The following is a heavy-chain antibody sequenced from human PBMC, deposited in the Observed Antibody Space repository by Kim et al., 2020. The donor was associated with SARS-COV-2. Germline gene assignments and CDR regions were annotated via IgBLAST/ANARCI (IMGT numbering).Heavy chain of an antibody. Sequence: QKFQGRVTITRDTSASTAYMELSSLRSEDTAVYYCARGLRWSSHNWFDPWGQGTLVTVSS. V-gene: IGHV1-3*01. J-gene: IGHJ5*02. D-gene: IGHD4-17*01. CDR3: ARGLRWSSHNWFDP.